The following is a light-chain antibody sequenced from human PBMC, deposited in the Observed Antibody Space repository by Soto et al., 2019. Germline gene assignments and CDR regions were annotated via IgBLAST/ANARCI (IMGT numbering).Light chain of an antibody. CDR2: EVS. J-gene: IGLJ1*01. Sequence: QSVRTQPPAASGSPGQSVTISCTGTSSDVVAYNYVSWYQQLPGKAPKLIIYEVSKRPSGVPDRFSGSKSGNTASLTVSGLQAEDEADYYSTSSAGTSRFFHVSGPGTKVTVL. CDR1: SSDVVAYNY. CDR3: TSSAGTSRFFHV. V-gene: IGLV2-8*01.